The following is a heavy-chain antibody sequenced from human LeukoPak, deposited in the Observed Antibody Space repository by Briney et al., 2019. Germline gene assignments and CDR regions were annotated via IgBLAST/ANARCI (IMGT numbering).Heavy chain of an antibody. J-gene: IGHJ4*02. CDR3: ARHKRGDGYSGYDSFDY. V-gene: IGHV4-59*08. CDR1: GGSIHSYY. CDR2: TYYSGST. Sequence: SETLSLTCSVSGGSIHSYYWSWIRQPPGKGLEWIGYTYYSGSTNYNPSLKSRDTISVDTSKNQFSLKLTAVTAADTAVYYCARHKRGDGYSGYDSFDYWGQGTLVTVSS. D-gene: IGHD5-12*01.